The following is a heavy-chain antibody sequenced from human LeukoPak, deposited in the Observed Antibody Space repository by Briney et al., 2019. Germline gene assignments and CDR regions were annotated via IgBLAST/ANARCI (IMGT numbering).Heavy chain of an antibody. Sequence: PGGSLRLSCAASGFTFSSYTMNWVRQAPGKGLEWVSSISRSSSYIYYADSVKGRFTISRDNAKNSLYLQMNSLRAEDSALYYCAREVYSSGWCHDYWGQGTLVTVSS. V-gene: IGHV3-21*01. CDR2: ISRSSSYI. J-gene: IGHJ4*02. CDR3: AREVYSSGWCHDY. CDR1: GFTFSSYT. D-gene: IGHD6-19*01.